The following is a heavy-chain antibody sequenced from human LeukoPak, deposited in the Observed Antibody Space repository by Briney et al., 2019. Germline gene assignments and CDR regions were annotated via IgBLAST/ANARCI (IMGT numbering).Heavy chain of an antibody. Sequence: PGGSLRLSCAVSGITLSNYGMTWVRQAPGKGLEWVAGISDTGGRTNYADSVKGRFTISRDNPKNTLYLQMNSLRAEDTAVYYCARATVSLRYFDWLGGNFDYWGQGTLVTVSS. V-gene: IGHV3-23*01. D-gene: IGHD3-9*01. J-gene: IGHJ4*02. CDR1: GITLSNYG. CDR3: ARATVSLRYFDWLGGNFDY. CDR2: ISDTGGRT.